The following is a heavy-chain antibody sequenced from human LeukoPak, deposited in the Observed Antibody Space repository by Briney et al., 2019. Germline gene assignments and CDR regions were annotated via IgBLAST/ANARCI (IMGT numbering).Heavy chain of an antibody. Sequence: GASVNVSCKASGYSFTSYGFNWVRQAPGQGLEWMGWMSAYNGKTNYAHSLQGRVTVTADTSTSTAYMELRSLRSEDTAVYYCARGTGYSYGHPQGAFDIWGQGTMVTVSS. CDR2: MSAYNGKT. J-gene: IGHJ3*02. D-gene: IGHD5-18*01. CDR3: ARGTGYSYGHPQGAFDI. V-gene: IGHV1-18*01. CDR1: GYSFTSYG.